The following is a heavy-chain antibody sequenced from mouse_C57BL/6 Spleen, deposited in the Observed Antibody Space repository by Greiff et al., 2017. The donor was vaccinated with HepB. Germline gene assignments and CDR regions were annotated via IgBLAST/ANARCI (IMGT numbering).Heavy chain of an antibody. J-gene: IGHJ2*01. CDR3: ALNWDFDY. D-gene: IGHD4-1*01. CDR2: ISSGSSTI. V-gene: IGHV5-17*01. Sequence: DVKLVESGGGLVKPGGSLKLSCAASGFTFSDYGMHWVRQAPEKGLEWVAYISSGSSTIYYADTVKGRFTISRDNAKNTLFLQMTSLRSEDTAMYYCALNWDFDYWGQGTTLTVSS. CDR1: GFTFSDYG.